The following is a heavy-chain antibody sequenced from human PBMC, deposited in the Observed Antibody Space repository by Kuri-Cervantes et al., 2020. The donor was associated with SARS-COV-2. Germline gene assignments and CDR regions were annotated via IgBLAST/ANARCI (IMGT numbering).Heavy chain of an antibody. CDR3: ARSRGESSTWYYFDY. J-gene: IGHJ4*02. Sequence: ASVKVSCKASGYTFTSYGITWVRQAPGQGLEWMGWISACNGNTNYAQKLQGRVTMTTDTSTSTAYMELRSLRSDDTAVYYCARSRGESSTWYYFDYWGQGTLVTVSS. CDR1: GYTFTSYG. V-gene: IGHV1-18*01. CDR2: ISACNGNT. D-gene: IGHD6-13*01.